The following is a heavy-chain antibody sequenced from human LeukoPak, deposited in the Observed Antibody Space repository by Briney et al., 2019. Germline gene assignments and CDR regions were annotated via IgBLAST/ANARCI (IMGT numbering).Heavy chain of an antibody. CDR3: AKDTAIFGVVILPDY. J-gene: IGHJ4*02. CDR1: GFTFSSYG. CDR2: ISYDGSNK. V-gene: IGHV3-30*18. D-gene: IGHD3-3*01. Sequence: GGSLRLSCAASGFTFSSYGMHWVRQAPGKGLEWVAVISYDGSNKYYADSVKGRFTISRDNSKNTLYLQMNSLRAEDTAVYYCAKDTAIFGVVILPDYWGQGTLVTVSS.